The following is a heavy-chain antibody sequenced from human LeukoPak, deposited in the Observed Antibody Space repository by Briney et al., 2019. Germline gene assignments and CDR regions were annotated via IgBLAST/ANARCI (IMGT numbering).Heavy chain of an antibody. V-gene: IGHV1-2*02. CDR1: GYTFTGYY. CDR3: ARDSVDGSGTYYNDSPDY. Sequence: GASVKVSCKASGYTFTGYYMHWVRQAPGQGLEWMGWINPNSGGTNYAQDFHGRVTMTRDTSISTAYMELSRLRSDDTAVYYCARDSVDGSGTYYNDSPDYWGQGTLVTVSS. J-gene: IGHJ4*02. CDR2: INPNSGGT. D-gene: IGHD3-10*01.